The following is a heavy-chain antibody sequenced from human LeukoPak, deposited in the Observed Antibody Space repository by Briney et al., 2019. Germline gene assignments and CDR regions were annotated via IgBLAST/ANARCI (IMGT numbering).Heavy chain of an antibody. J-gene: IGHJ6*02. CDR2: IYPGDSDT. Sequence: GESLKISCKGSGYSFTSYWIGWVRQVPGKGLEWMGIIYPGDSDTRYSPSFQGQVTISADKSISTAYLQWSSLTASDTAMYYCARLRLDIVVVPAATRPYYYYGMDVWGQGTTVTVSS. CDR1: GYSFTSYW. D-gene: IGHD2-2*03. V-gene: IGHV5-51*01. CDR3: ARLRLDIVVVPAATRPYYYYGMDV.